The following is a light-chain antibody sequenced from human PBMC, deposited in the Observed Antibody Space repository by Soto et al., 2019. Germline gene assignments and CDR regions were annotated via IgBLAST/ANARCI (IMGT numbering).Light chain of an antibody. CDR3: AAWVDSLNGPV. CDR2: SNN. J-gene: IGLJ3*02. CDR1: SCNIGSNT. V-gene: IGLV1-44*01. Sequence: QSVLTQPPSASGTPGQRVTISCSGSSCNIGSNTVNWYQQLPGTAPKLLIYSNNQRPSGVPDRFSGSKSGTSASLAISGLQSEDEADYYCAAWVDSLNGPVFGGGTKLTVL.